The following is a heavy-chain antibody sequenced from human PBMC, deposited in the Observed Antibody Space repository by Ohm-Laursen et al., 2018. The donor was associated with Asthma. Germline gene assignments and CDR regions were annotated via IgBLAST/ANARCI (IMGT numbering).Heavy chain of an antibody. J-gene: IGHJ3*02. CDR1: GFTFSNFA. D-gene: IGHD2-21*02. Sequence: RSLRLSCSASGFTFSNFAMHWVRQAPGKGLEWVSIITSDGSWTSYADSVKGRFTISRDNSKNTLYMQMNSLRAEDTAVCYCARRDFSGGDPNAAFDIWGQGTMVTVSS. V-gene: IGHV3-30-3*01. CDR3: ARRDFSGGDPNAAFDI. CDR2: ITSDGSWT.